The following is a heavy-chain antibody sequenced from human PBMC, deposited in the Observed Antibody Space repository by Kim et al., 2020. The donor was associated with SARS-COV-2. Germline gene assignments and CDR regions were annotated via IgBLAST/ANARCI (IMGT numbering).Heavy chain of an antibody. CDR3: ARGGAVLRFLEWLSSYFDY. J-gene: IGHJ4*02. Sequence: ASVKVSCKASGYTFSNYAMHWVRQAPGQRLEWMGWINAGSGNKEYSQKCQGRIIITRDTSASTAYMELSSLRSEDTAVYYCARGGAVLRFLEWLSSYFDYWGQGTLVTVSS. CDR2: INAGSGNK. CDR1: GYTFSNYA. D-gene: IGHD3-3*01. V-gene: IGHV1-3*01.